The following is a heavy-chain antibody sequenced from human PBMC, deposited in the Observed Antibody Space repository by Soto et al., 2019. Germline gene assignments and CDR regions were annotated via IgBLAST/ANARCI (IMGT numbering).Heavy chain of an antibody. CDR2: ISRSSSTI. V-gene: IGHV3-48*01. J-gene: IGHJ4*02. CDR3: ARELVAATHNFDS. Sequence: GGSLRLSCAASGFTFSSYSMNWVRQAPGKGLEWVSYISRSSSTIYYADTVKGRFTIPRANAKNSLYLQMNSLRAEDTAVYYCARELVAATHNFDSWGQGTLVTVSS. CDR1: GFTFSSYS. D-gene: IGHD2-15*01.